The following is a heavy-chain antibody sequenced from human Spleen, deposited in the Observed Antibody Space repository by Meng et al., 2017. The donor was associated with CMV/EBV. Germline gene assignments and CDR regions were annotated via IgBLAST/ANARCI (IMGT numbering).Heavy chain of an antibody. CDR3: ARGLGPKYYDFWSGYYIVGRWFDP. Sequence: YCSWIRQPAGKGLEWIGEINHSGSTNYNPSLKSRVTISVDTSKNQFSLKLSSVTAADTAVYYCARGLGPKYYDFWSGYYIVGRWFDPWGQGTLVTVSS. J-gene: IGHJ5*02. D-gene: IGHD3-3*01. V-gene: IGHV4-34*01. CDR1: Y. CDR2: INHSGST.